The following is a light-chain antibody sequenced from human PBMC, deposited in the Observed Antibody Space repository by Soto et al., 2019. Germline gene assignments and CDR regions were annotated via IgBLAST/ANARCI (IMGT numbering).Light chain of an antibody. CDR2: YDS. CDR3: QVWDSSSDHDV. J-gene: IGLJ1*01. CDR1: NIGIKS. V-gene: IGLV3-21*04. Sequence: SYELTQPPSXXVXXXXXXXITCGGNNIGIKSVHWYQQKPGQAPVLVIYYDSDRPSGIPERFSGSNSGNTATLTICRVEGGDEADYYCQVWDSSSDHDVFGTGTKLTVL.